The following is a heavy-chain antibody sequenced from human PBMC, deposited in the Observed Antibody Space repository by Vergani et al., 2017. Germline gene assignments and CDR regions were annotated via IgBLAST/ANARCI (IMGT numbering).Heavy chain of an antibody. V-gene: IGHV1-18*04. Sequence: QVQLVQSGAEVKKPGASVKVSCKASGYTFTSYGISWVRQAPGQGLEWMGWISAYNGNTNYAQKLKGRVTMTTDTSTSTAYMELRSLRSDDTAVYYCARDPDIVVVPAAPYYYYYYGMDVWGQGTMVTVSS. CDR3: ARDPDIVVVPAAPYYYYYYGMDV. J-gene: IGHJ6*02. CDR2: ISAYNGNT. D-gene: IGHD2-2*01. CDR1: GYTFTSYG.